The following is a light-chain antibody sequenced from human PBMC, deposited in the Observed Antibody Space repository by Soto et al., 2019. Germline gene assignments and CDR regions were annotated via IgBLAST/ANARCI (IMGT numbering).Light chain of an antibody. J-gene: IGLJ2*01. CDR2: EVN. V-gene: IGLV2-8*01. Sequence: QSALTQPASVSGSPGQSITISCTGTSSDVGAYKYVSWYQQHPDQAPKLLIFEVNKRPSGVPDRFSASKSGNTASLTVSGLQAEDEADYYCCSYAGSNTLIFGGGTKLTVL. CDR3: CSYAGSNTLI. CDR1: SSDVGAYKY.